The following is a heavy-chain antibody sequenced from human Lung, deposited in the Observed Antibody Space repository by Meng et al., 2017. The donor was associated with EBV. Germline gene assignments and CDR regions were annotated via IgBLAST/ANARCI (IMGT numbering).Heavy chain of an antibody. CDR1: GYTFTSYA. CDR2: INTNTGNP. J-gene: IGHJ4*02. Sequence: QLVQSASEVEKPGSSVKVSCKASGYTFTSYAMNWVRQAPGQGLEWMGWINTNTGNPTYAQGFTGRFVFSLDTSVSTAYLQISSLKAEDTAVYYCARETLGYCSSTSCYIGPPDYWGQGTLVTVSS. CDR3: ARETLGYCSSTSCYIGPPDY. D-gene: IGHD2-2*01. V-gene: IGHV7-4-1*02.